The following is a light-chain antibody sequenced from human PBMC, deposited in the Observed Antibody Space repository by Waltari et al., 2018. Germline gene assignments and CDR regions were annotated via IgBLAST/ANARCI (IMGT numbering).Light chain of an antibody. CDR3: AAWDDGLTGVI. CDR1: SSNIGSNT. V-gene: IGLV1-36*01. CDR2: SND. J-gene: IGLJ2*01. Sequence: QSVLTQPPSASEAARKSVTISCSGSSSNIGSNTVSWYQQLPETAAKLLIHSNDRRPSGCAARSSSSKSGTSATLALSALQTEDEADYYCAAWDDGLTGVIFGGGTRLTVL.